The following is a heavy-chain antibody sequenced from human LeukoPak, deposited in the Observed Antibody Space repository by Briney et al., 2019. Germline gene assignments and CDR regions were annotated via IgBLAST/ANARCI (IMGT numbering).Heavy chain of an antibody. J-gene: IGHJ4*02. D-gene: IGHD1-26*01. V-gene: IGHV3-11*01. CDR2: ISSSGSTI. CDR3: ARERVVGATRIDY. Sequence: GGSLRLSCAASGFTFSDYYMSWIRQAPGKELEWVSYISSSGSTIYYADSVKGRFTISRDNAKNSLYLQMNSLRAEDTAVYYCARERVVGATRIDYWGQGTLVTVSS. CDR1: GFTFSDYY.